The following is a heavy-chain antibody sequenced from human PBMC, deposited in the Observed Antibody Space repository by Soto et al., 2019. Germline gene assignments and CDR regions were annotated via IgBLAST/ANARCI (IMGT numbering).Heavy chain of an antibody. V-gene: IGHV4-61*01. CDR1: GDSVSSGSYY. Sequence: QVQLQESGPGLVKPSETLSLTCTVSGDSVSSGSYYWSWIRQPPGKGLEWIADIHHSGTTNYNPSPKSRVTISVDTSKNPFSLKLTSVTAADTAMFYCARGGGYCGTTSCYTYFFDSWGQGALVTVSS. J-gene: IGHJ4*02. CDR3: ARGGGYCGTTSCYTYFFDS. D-gene: IGHD2-2*01. CDR2: IHHSGTT.